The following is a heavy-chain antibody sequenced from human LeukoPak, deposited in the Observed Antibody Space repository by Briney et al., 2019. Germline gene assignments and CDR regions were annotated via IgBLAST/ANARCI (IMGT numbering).Heavy chain of an antibody. D-gene: IGHD3-22*01. CDR2: IIPIFGTA. J-gene: IGHJ4*02. Sequence: GASVKVSCKASGGTFISYAISWVRQAPGQGLEWMGGIIPIFGTANYAQKFQGRVTITADESTSTAYMELSSLRSEDTAVYYCARDLSRRSYYYDSSGRIGGFDYWGQGTLVTVSS. V-gene: IGHV1-69*13. CDR3: ARDLSRRSYYYDSSGRIGGFDY. CDR1: GGTFISYA.